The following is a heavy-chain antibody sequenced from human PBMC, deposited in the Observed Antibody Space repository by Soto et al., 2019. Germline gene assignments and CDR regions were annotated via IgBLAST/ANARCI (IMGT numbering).Heavy chain of an antibody. D-gene: IGHD2-2*01. J-gene: IGHJ4*01. CDR3: ARLPRDCNKTSCYYADH. CDR2: MYPGDSDT. CDR1: GYDFNTNW. Sequence: LKISCRGSGYDFNTNWFGWVRQLPGKGLEWVGIMYPGDSDTRYNPSLQGHVTLSADVTVSTAFLQWRSLKTSDTGMYFCARLPRDCNKTSCYYADHWGHGTQVTVSS. V-gene: IGHV5-51*01.